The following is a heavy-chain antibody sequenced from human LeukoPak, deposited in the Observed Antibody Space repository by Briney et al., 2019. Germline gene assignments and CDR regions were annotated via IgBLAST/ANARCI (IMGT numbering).Heavy chain of an antibody. D-gene: IGHD7-27*01. V-gene: IGHV1-18*01. CDR1: GYTFSSYG. CDR2: ISAYSGNT. Sequence: ASVKVSCKASGYTFSSYGISWVRQAPGQGLEWMGWISAYSGNTHYAQKFQGRVTMTTDTSTTTAYMELKGLRSDDTAVYYCARAEKPNWGNYYYYCMDVWGKGTTVTVSS. CDR3: ARAEKPNWGNYYYYCMDV. J-gene: IGHJ6*03.